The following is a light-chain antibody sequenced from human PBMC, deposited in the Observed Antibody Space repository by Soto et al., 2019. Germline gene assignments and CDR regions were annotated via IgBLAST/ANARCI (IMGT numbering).Light chain of an antibody. CDR1: QGISSY. J-gene: IGKJ4*01. Sequence: DIQLTQSPSFLSASVGDRVTITCRASQGISSYLAWYQQKPGKAPKLLIYAASTLQSGVPSRFSGSGSGTDFTLTISCLQSEDFATYYCQQYYSYLLTFGGGTKVDIK. V-gene: IGKV1-9*01. CDR3: QQYYSYLLT. CDR2: AAS.